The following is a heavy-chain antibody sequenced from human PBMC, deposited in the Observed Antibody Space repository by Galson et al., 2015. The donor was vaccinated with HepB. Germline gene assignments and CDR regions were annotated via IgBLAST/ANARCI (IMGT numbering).Heavy chain of an antibody. CDR1: GFTFSNAW. D-gene: IGHD3-16*02. CDR2: IKSKTDGGTT. CDR3: TTYVWGSYRNYWYFDL. V-gene: IGHV3-15*01. Sequence: SLRLSCAASGFTFSNAWMSWVRQAPGKGLEWVGRIKSKTDGGTTDYAAPVKGRFTISRDDSKNTLYLQMNSLKTEDTAVYYCTTYVWGSYRNYWYFDLWGRGTLVTVSS. J-gene: IGHJ2*01.